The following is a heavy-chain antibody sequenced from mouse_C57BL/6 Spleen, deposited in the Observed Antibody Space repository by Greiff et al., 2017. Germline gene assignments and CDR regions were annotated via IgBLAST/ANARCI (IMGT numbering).Heavy chain of an antibody. CDR1: GYTFTTYP. Sequence: LQEPGAELVKPGASVKMSCKASGYTFTTYPIEWVKQNHGKSLEWIGNFHPYNDDTKYNEKFKGKDTLTVEKSSRAVYLQLSRLTADDSAVYYCPIHYGSSGDYWGQGTSVAVS. V-gene: IGHV1-47*01. CDR3: PIHYGSSGDY. CDR2: FHPYNDDT. D-gene: IGHD1-1*01. J-gene: IGHJ4*01.